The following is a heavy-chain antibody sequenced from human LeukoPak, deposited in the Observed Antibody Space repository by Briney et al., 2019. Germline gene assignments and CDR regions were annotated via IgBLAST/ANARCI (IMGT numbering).Heavy chain of an antibody. CDR3: AREANLRAFDI. D-gene: IGHD4/OR15-4a*01. J-gene: IGHJ3*02. CDR1: GFTFSSYG. V-gene: IGHV3-33*01. Sequence: GGSLRLSCAVSGFTFSSYGMHWVRQAPGKGLEWVAAIWYDGSNKYYADSVKGRFTISRDNSKNTLYLQMNSLRAEDTAVYYCAREANLRAFDIWGQGTMVTVSS. CDR2: IWYDGSNK.